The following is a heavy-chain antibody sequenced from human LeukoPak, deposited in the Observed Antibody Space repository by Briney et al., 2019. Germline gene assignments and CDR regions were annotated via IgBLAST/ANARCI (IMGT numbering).Heavy chain of an antibody. CDR1: GFTFSNYW. Sequence: GGSLRLSCAASGFTFSNYWMSWVRQAPGKGLEWAANIKQDGSEKYYVDSVKGRFTISRDNAKNSLYLQMNSPRAEDTGVYYCARKNDYGDFHFDYWGQGTLVTVSS. V-gene: IGHV3-7*04. CDR2: IKQDGSEK. CDR3: ARKNDYGDFHFDY. J-gene: IGHJ4*02. D-gene: IGHD4-17*01.